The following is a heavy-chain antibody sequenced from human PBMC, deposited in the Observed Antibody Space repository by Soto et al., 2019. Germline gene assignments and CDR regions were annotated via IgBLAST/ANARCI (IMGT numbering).Heavy chain of an antibody. D-gene: IGHD3-16*02. CDR3: ARGLNGGVIPIDF. J-gene: IGHJ4*02. V-gene: IGHV3-23*01. CDR1: GFTFSSYA. CDR2: VSGSGGAT. Sequence: EVQLLESGGGLVQPGGSLRLSCAASGFTFSSYAMSWVRQAPGKGLEWVSAVSGSGGATYYADSVRGRFTISRDNFKNTLYLQMNSLRAEDTAVYYCARGLNGGVIPIDFWGQGTLVTVSS.